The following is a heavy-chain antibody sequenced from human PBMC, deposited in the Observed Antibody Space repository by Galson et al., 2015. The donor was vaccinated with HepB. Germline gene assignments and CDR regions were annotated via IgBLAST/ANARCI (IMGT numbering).Heavy chain of an antibody. CDR2: IYSGTST. Sequence: SLRLSCAASGFTVSSNYMSWVRQAPGKGLEWVSVIYSGTSTYYADSVKGRFTISRDNSKNTLYLQMNSLRAEDTAVYYCARAVQRGVIILWGQGTLATVSS. J-gene: IGHJ4*02. CDR3: ARAVQRGVIIL. CDR1: GFTVSSNY. V-gene: IGHV3-66*01. D-gene: IGHD3-10*01.